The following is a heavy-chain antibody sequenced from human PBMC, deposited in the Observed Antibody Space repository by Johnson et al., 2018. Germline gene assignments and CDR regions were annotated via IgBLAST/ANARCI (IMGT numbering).Heavy chain of an antibody. V-gene: IGHV4-59*01. D-gene: IGHD3-22*01. Sequence: VQLQESGPGLVKPSETLSLTCTFSGASISTYYWSWIRQPPGKGLEWIGYVYNSVITHYNPSLKSRVTISVDRSKNQFSLKLSSVTAADTAVYYCASHPDSREAFDIWGQGTMVTVSS. CDR1: GASISTYY. J-gene: IGHJ3*02. CDR3: ASHPDSREAFDI. CDR2: VYNSVIT.